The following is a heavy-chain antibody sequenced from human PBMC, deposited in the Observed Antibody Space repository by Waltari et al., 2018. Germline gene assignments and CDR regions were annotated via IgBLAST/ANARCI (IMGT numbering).Heavy chain of an antibody. D-gene: IGHD3-3*01. V-gene: IGHV3-7*01. J-gene: IGHJ4*02. CDR3: ARDFLFWSGYSDY. CDR2: IKQDGSEK. Sequence: EVQLVESGGGLVQPGGSLRLSCAASGFTFSSYWMSWVRQAPGKGLEWVASIKQDGSEKYYVDSVKGRFTISRDNAKNSLYLQMNSLRAEDTAVYYCARDFLFWSGYSDYWGQGTLVTVSS. CDR1: GFTFSSYW.